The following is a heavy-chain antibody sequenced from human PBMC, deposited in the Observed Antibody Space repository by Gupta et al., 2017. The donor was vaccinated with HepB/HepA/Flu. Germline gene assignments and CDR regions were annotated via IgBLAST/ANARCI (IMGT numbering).Heavy chain of an antibody. Sequence: QVQPVESGGGVVQPGRSLRLPCAASGLTFSTYAMPWVRQAPGKGLEWVAVISYDGNNKYHADSVKGRFTISRDNSKSTLYLQMNSLRTEDTAVYYCARDWGSGALDYWGQGTLVTVSS. CDR1: GLTFSTYA. CDR2: ISYDGNNK. J-gene: IGHJ4*02. V-gene: IGHV3-30-3*01. D-gene: IGHD3-16*01. CDR3: ARDWGSGALDY.